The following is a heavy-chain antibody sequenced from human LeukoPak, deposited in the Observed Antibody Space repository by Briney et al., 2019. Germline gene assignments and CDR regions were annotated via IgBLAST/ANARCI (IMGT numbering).Heavy chain of an antibody. D-gene: IGHD3-22*01. V-gene: IGHV3-30*02. CDR3: AKTSYYYDSSGSGDY. Sequence: GGSLRLSCAASGFTFSNYGMHWVRQAPGKGLEWVAFIRYDGSNKYYADSVKGRFTISRDNSKSTLYLQMSTLRAEDTAVYYCAKTSYYYDSSGSGDYWGQGTLVTVSS. CDR2: IRYDGSNK. CDR1: GFTFSNYG. J-gene: IGHJ4*02.